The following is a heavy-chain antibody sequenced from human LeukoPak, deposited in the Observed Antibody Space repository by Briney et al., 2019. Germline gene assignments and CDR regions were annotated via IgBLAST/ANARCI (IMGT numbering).Heavy chain of an antibody. D-gene: IGHD3-22*01. CDR1: GFTFSSYA. CDR3: ASRYYDSSGYYSGIDY. Sequence: GGSLRLSCAASGFTFSSYAMHWVRQAPGKGLEWVAVISYDGSNKYYADSVKGRFTISRDNSKNTLYLQMNSLRAEDMAVYYCASRYYDSSGYYSGIDYWGQGTLVTVSS. V-gene: IGHV3-30-3*01. CDR2: ISYDGSNK. J-gene: IGHJ4*02.